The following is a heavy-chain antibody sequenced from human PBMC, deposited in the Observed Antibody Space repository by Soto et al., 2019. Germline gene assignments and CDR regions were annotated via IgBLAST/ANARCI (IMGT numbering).Heavy chain of an antibody. CDR2: IYYSGST. Sequence: PSETLSLTCTVSGGSISSNSYYRGWIRQPPGKGLEWIGSIYYSGSTYCNPSLKGRLTISVDTSKNQFSLKLSSVTAADTAVYYCARRTGYYTRGYFQHWGQGTLVTVS. D-gene: IGHD3-3*01. CDR3: ARRTGYYTRGYFQH. J-gene: IGHJ1*01. CDR1: GGSISSNSYY. V-gene: IGHV4-39*01.